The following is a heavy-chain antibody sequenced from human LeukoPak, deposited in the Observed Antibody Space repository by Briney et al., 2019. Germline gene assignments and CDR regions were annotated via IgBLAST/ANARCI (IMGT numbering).Heavy chain of an antibody. Sequence: SETLSLTCTVSGGSISSYYWSWIRQPPGKGLEWIGYIYYSGSTNYNPSLKSRVTISVDTSKNQFSLKLSSVTAADTAVYYCARAGPPVSPFYYYYYMDVWGKGTTVTVSS. J-gene: IGHJ6*03. CDR3: ARAGPPVSPFYYYYYMDV. V-gene: IGHV4-59*01. CDR1: GGSISSYY. CDR2: IYYSGST.